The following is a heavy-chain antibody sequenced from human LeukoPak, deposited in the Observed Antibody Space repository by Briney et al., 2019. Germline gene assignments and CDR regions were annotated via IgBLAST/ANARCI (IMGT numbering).Heavy chain of an antibody. Sequence: SGGSLRLSCAASGFTFSVYWMHWVRQIPGKGLMWVSRIESNGLTLYADSVRDRFTISRDNGKSTIYLQMNSLRVDDTAIYYCAKAATYFYGSVTYDWFESWGQGTLVTVSS. CDR1: GFTFSVYW. CDR3: AKAATYFYGSVTYDWFES. V-gene: IGHV3-74*01. CDR2: IESNGLT. D-gene: IGHD3-10*01. J-gene: IGHJ5*01.